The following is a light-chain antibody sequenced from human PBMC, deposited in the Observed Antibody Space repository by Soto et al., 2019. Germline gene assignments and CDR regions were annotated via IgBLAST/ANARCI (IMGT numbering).Light chain of an antibody. CDR3: QQRSNWPPRPA. J-gene: IGKJ1*01. CDR2: DAS. CDR1: QSVSSY. Sequence: EIVLTQSPATLSLSPGERATLSCRASQSVSSYLAWYQQKPGQAPRLLIYDASNRATGIPARFSGSGSGTDFTLTISGLEPEDFAVYYFQQRSNWPPRPAFGQGTKVEIK. V-gene: IGKV3-11*01.